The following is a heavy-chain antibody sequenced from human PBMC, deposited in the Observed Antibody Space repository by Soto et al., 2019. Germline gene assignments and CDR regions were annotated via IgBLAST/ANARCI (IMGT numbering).Heavy chain of an antibody. Sequence: QVQLVESGGGVVQPGRSLRRSCAASGFTFSSYAMHWVRQAPGKGLEWVAVISYDGSNKYYADSVKGRFTISRDNSKNTLYLQMNSLRAEDTAVYYCARDRNYDSSGYYYFDSWGQGTLVTVSS. CDR2: ISYDGSNK. CDR1: GFTFSSYA. J-gene: IGHJ4*02. CDR3: ARDRNYDSSGYYYFDS. D-gene: IGHD3-22*01. V-gene: IGHV3-30-3*01.